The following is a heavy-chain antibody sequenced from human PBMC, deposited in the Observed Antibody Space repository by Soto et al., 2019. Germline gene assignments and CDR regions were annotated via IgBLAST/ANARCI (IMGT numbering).Heavy chain of an antibody. D-gene: IGHD3-10*01. Sequence: ASVKVSCKASGGTFSSYAISWVRQAPGQGLEWMGGIIPIFGIANYAQKFQGRVTITADKSTSTAYMELSSLRSEDTAVYYCARDFMYGSGSYYFDYWGQGTLVTVSS. CDR2: IIPIFGIA. J-gene: IGHJ4*02. CDR1: GGTFSSYA. V-gene: IGHV1-69*10. CDR3: ARDFMYGSGSYYFDY.